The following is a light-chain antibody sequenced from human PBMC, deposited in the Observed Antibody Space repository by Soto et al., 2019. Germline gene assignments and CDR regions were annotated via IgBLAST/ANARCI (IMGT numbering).Light chain of an antibody. Sequence: QSVLTQPASVSGSPGQSITISCTGTSSDVGGYNYVSWYQQHPGKAPKFMIYEVSNRPSGVSNRFSGSKSGNTASLTISGREAEEAADYYSSAYTTSSPHWVFGGGTKVTFL. CDR1: SSDVGGYNY. CDR3: SAYTTSSPHWV. J-gene: IGLJ3*02. CDR2: EVS. V-gene: IGLV2-14*01.